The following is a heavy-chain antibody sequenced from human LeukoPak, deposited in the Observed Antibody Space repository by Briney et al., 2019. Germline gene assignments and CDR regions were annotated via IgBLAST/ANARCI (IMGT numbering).Heavy chain of an antibody. CDR1: GLTFSNAW. CDR3: ARVVHYGSGPAVG. V-gene: IGHV3-7*03. Sequence: GGSLRLSCAASGLTFSNAWMSWVRQAPGKGLEWVANIKQDGSEKYYVDSVKGRFTISRDNAKNSVHLQMNSLRAEDTAVYYCARVVHYGSGPAVGWGQGTLVTVSS. J-gene: IGHJ4*02. D-gene: IGHD3-10*01. CDR2: IKQDGSEK.